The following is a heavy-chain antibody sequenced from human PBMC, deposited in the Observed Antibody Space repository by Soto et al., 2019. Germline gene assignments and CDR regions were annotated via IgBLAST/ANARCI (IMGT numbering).Heavy chain of an antibody. J-gene: IGHJ6*02. V-gene: IGHV3-74*01. Sequence: EVQLVESGGGLVQPGGSLRLSCAASGFTFSVDWMHWVRQAPGKGLVWVSRIDSDGSTTSYADSVKGRFTISRDNAKSTRYLPMNSLRAEDSAVYYCARPGYSNYGPGVDVWGQGTTVTVSS. CDR1: GFTFSVDW. D-gene: IGHD4-4*01. CDR3: ARPGYSNYGPGVDV. CDR2: IDSDGSTT.